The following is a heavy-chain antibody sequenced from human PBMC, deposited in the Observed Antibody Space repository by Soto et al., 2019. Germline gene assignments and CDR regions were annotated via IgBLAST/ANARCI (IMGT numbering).Heavy chain of an antibody. CDR2: VSPDHGNA. CDR3: EVTAAGY. Sequence: QVQVVQSKAEVKKPGASVKVSCKTSGYTFTNYDINWVRQAPGQGLEWMGWVSPDHGNAGYAPQFQGRITMTSDTSKSTVYMELNNLSSDDTAVYFCEVTAAGYGGQGTMVTVSS. D-gene: IGHD2-21*02. V-gene: IGHV1-8*01. J-gene: IGHJ4*02. CDR1: GYTFTNYD.